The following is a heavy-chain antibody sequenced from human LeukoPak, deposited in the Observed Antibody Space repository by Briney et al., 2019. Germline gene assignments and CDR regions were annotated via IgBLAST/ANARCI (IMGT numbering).Heavy chain of an antibody. Sequence: SETLSLTCAVYGGSFSGYYWSWIRQPPGKGLEWIGEINHSGSTNYSPSLKSRVTISVDKAKNQFSLKLSSVTAADTAVDYYARRHTRPGYVNQTDDYWGQGTLVTVSS. CDR3: ARRHTRPGYVNQTDDY. CDR1: GGSFSGYY. J-gene: IGHJ4*02. V-gene: IGHV4-34*01. CDR2: INHSGST. D-gene: IGHD5-18*01.